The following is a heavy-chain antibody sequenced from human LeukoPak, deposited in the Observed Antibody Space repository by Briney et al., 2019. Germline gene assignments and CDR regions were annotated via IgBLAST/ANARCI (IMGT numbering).Heavy chain of an antibody. CDR3: ARQVATKGDRAFDV. CDR1: GYSSTSYY. J-gene: IGHJ3*01. V-gene: IGHV4-38-2*02. D-gene: IGHD5-12*01. Sequence: SETLSPTCTVSGYSSTSYYWAWIRQPPGKGLKWIASIRHDVHTYSNASLRSPVTISVDMSTNQFYLRLKSLTAADTPVYYCARQVATKGDRAFDVWGQGTMVTVSS. CDR2: IRHDVHT.